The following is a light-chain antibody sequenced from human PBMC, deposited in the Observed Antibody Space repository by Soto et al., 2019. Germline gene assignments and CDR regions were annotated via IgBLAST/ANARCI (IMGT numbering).Light chain of an antibody. CDR1: QSVGSSY. CDR2: GAS. J-gene: IGKJ1*01. Sequence: EIVLTQSPGTLSLSPGERATLSCRASQSVGSSYLAWYQQKPGQAPRLLIYGASSRATGIPDRFSGSGSGTDFTLTISRLEPEDFEVYYCQHYANSPWTFGQGTKVESK. CDR3: QHYANSPWT. V-gene: IGKV3-20*01.